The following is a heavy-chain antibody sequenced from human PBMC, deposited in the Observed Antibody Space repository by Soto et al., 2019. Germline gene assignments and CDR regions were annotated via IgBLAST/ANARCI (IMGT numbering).Heavy chain of an antibody. J-gene: IGHJ6*02. CDR2: INHSGST. CDR3: ARGLPGYYIRFLEWPIAYGMDV. CDR1: GGSFSGYY. Sequence: ETLSLTCAVYGGSFSGYYWSWIRQPPGKGLEXXGEINHSGSTNYNPSLKSRVTISVDTSKNQFSLKLSSVTAADTAVYYCARGLPGYYIRFLEWPIAYGMDVWGQGTTVTVSS. D-gene: IGHD3-3*01. V-gene: IGHV4-34*01.